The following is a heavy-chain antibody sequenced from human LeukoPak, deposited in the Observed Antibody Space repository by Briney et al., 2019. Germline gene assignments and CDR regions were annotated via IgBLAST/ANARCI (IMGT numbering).Heavy chain of an antibody. Sequence: ASVKVSCKASGGTFSSYAISWVRQAPGQGLEWMGGIIPIFGTANYAQKFQGRVAITADESTSTAYMELSSLRSEDTAVYYCARGFGELSFDYWGQGTLVTVSS. CDR1: GGTFSSYA. CDR3: ARGFGELSFDY. V-gene: IGHV1-69*01. D-gene: IGHD3-10*01. CDR2: IIPIFGTA. J-gene: IGHJ4*02.